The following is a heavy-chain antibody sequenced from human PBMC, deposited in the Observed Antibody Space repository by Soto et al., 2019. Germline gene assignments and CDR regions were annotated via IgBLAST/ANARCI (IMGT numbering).Heavy chain of an antibody. V-gene: IGHV5-10-1*01. J-gene: IGHJ4*02. CDR3: ARVYCSGGSCYHLDY. D-gene: IGHD2-15*01. CDR2: IDPRDSST. CDR1: GYSFTRNW. Sequence: PGESLKISCKGSGYSFTRNWITWVRQMPGKGLEWMGRIDPRDSSTDYSPSFQGHVTISADKSISTAYLQMNSLRAEDTAVYYCARVYCSGGSCYHLDYWGQGTLVTVSS.